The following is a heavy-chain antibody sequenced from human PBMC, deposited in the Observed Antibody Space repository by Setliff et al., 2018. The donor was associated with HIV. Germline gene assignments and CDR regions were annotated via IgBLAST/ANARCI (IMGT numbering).Heavy chain of an antibody. CDR3: TTGVSGSYYAFDI. CDR2: IIPIFETT. CDR1: GGTFINYA. D-gene: IGHD1-26*01. V-gene: IGHV1-69*06. J-gene: IGHJ3*02. Sequence: GASVKVSCKSSGGTFINYAFCWVRQAPGKGLEWMGRIIPIFETTDYAQKFQGRVTITADNSKNTLYLQMNSLRAEDTAVYYCTTGVSGSYYAFDIWGQGTMVTVSS.